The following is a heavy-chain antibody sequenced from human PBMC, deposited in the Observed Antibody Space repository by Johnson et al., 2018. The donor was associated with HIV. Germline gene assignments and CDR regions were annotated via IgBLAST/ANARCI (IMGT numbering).Heavy chain of an antibody. CDR3: ARGIAVSNWVDI. CDR1: GFTFSNYP. CDR2: VSFDGSKK. D-gene: IGHD6-19*01. V-gene: IGHV3-30*04. Sequence: QVQLVESGGGLVQPGGSLRLSCAASGFTFSNYPMHWVRQDPGKGLEWVAVVSFDGSKKYHADSVKGRFTISRDNSKNTLYLQMNSLRAEDTAVYYCARGIAVSNWVDIWGQGTMVTVSS. J-gene: IGHJ3*02.